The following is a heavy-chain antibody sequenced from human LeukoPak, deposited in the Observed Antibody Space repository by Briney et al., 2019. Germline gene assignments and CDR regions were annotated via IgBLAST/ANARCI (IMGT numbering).Heavy chain of an antibody. D-gene: IGHD4-17*01. J-gene: IGHJ4*02. CDR1: GGSISSGGYY. CDR3: ARHGVDYGEEINFDY. Sequence: SETLSLTCTVSGGSISSGGYYWSWIRQHPGKGLEWIGYIYYSGSTYYNPSLKSRVTISVDTSKNQFSLKLSSVTAADTAVYYGARHGVDYGEEINFDYWGQGTLVTVSS. CDR2: IYYSGST. V-gene: IGHV4-31*03.